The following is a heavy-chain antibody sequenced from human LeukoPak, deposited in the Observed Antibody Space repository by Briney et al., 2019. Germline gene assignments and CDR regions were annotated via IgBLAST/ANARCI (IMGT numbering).Heavy chain of an antibody. J-gene: IGHJ6*03. CDR3: ARHGSSGWNYYYYYYMDV. Sequence: PSETLSLTCTVSGGSISSSSYFWGWIRQPPGKGLEWIGSIYYSGSTYYNPSLKSRVTIFVDTSKNQFSLKLSSVTAPDTAVYYCARHGSSGWNYYYYYYMDVWGKGTTVTVSS. V-gene: IGHV4-39*01. CDR2: IYYSGST. CDR1: GGSISSSSYF. D-gene: IGHD6-25*01.